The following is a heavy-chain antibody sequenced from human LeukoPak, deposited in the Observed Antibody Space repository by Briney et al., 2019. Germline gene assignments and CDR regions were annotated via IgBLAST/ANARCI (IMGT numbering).Heavy chain of an antibody. V-gene: IGHV1-24*01. Sequence: GASVKVSCKASGYTFTSYYMHWVRQAPGQGLEWMGGFDPEDGETIYAQKFQGRVTMTEDTSTDTAYMELSSLRSEDTAVYYCATRSLAGAWFDPWGQGTLVTVSS. J-gene: IGHJ5*02. CDR1: GYTFTSYY. CDR2: FDPEDGET. CDR3: ATRSLAGAWFDP. D-gene: IGHD4-17*01.